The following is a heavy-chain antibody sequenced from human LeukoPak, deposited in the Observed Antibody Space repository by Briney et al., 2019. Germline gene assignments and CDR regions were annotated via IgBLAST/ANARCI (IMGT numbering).Heavy chain of an antibody. Sequence: GASVKVSCKASGYTFTGYYMHWVRQAPGQGLEWMGIINPSGGSTSYAQKFQGRVTMTRDTSTSTVYMELSSLRSEDTAVYYCARDLPYCSSTSCYLLALDYWGQGTLVTVSS. CDR1: GYTFTGYY. D-gene: IGHD2-2*01. CDR2: INPSGGST. CDR3: ARDLPYCSSTSCYLLALDY. J-gene: IGHJ4*02. V-gene: IGHV1-46*01.